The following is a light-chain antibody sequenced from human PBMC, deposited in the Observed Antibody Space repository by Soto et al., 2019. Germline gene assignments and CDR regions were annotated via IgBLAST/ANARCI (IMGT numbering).Light chain of an antibody. CDR3: SSYTTSSTIGV. J-gene: IGLJ3*02. V-gene: IGLV2-14*01. CDR1: SSDVGGYNY. CDR2: EVS. Sequence: QSVLTQPSSVSGSPGQSITISCTGTSSDVGGYNYVSWYQQHPGKAPKLMIYEVSNRPSGVSNRFSGSKSGNTASLTISGLQAEDEDDYYCSSYTTSSTIGVFGGGTKLTVL.